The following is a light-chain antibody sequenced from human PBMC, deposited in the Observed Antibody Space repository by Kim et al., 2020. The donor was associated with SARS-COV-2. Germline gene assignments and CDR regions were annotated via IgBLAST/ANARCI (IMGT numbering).Light chain of an antibody. CDR3: NSRASSGNHPDWV. V-gene: IGLV3-19*01. CDR1: SLRSYY. CDR2: GKN. J-gene: IGLJ3*02. Sequence: SSELTQDPAVSVALGQTVRITCQGDSLRSYYASWYQQKPGQALVLVIYGKNNRPSGIPDRFSGSSSGNTASLTITGAQAEDEADYYCNSRASSGNHPDWV.